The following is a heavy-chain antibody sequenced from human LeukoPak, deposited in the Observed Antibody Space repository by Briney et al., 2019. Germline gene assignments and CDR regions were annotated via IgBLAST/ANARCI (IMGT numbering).Heavy chain of an antibody. V-gene: IGHV4-39*01. J-gene: IGHJ5*02. Sequence: SETLSLTCTVSGGSISSYYWSWIRQPPGKGLEWIGSMHYSGSIYYNPSLKSRVTISGDTSKNQLSLKLSSVTAADTAVYYCARRNYYGSGTYYPWGQGTLVTVSS. CDR2: MHYSGSI. D-gene: IGHD3-10*01. CDR3: ARRNYYGSGTYYP. CDR1: GGSISSYY.